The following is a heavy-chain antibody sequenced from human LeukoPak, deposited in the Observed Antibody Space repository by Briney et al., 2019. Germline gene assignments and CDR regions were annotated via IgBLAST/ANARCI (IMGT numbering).Heavy chain of an antibody. CDR1: GFTFSSYG. Sequence: PGGSLGLSCAASGFTFSSYGMHWVRQAPGKGLEWVAVISYDGSNKYYADSVKGRFTISRDNSKNTLYLQMNSLRAEDTAVYYCANTGTTGTNTADYWGQGTLVTVSS. CDR2: ISYDGSNK. J-gene: IGHJ4*02. D-gene: IGHD1-1*01. V-gene: IGHV3-30*18. CDR3: ANTGTTGTNTADY.